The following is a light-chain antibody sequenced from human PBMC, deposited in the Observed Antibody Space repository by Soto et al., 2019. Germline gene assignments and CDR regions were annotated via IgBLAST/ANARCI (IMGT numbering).Light chain of an antibody. J-gene: IGKJ1*01. CDR3: QQYNNGPPWT. CDR1: QSVSSN. Sequence: EIVMTQSPGTLSVSPGERATLSCRASQSVSSNLAWYQQKPGQAPRLLIYGASTRATGIPARFRGSGSGTELNLTISSLKSEDFAVDYCQQYNNGPPWTFGQGTKVEVK. V-gene: IGKV3-15*01. CDR2: GAS.